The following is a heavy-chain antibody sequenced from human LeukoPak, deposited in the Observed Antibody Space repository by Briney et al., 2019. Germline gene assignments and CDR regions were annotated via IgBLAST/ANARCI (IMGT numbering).Heavy chain of an antibody. CDR1: GGSISSYY. J-gene: IGHJ4*02. CDR3: ARVGSGYTFDY. V-gene: IGHV4-59*01. CDR2: IYYSGST. Sequence: SETLSLTCTVSGGSISSYYWSWIRQPPGKGLEWIGYIYYSGSTNYNPSLKSRVTISVDTSKNQFSLKLSSVPAADTAVYYCARVGSGYTFDYWGQGTLVTVSS. D-gene: IGHD3-22*01.